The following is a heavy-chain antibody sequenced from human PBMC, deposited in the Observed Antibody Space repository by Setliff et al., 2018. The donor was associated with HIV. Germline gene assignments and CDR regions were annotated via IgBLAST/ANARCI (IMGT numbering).Heavy chain of an antibody. Sequence: PSETLSLTCSVSGGSISNNDYYWGWIRQSPGKGLEWIGTIFNSGSSYYNPSLESRVTISVDTYQNQFSLRLRSVTAADTAVYYCARHPLTDWYFDLWGRGTLVTVSS. CDR2: IFNSGSS. D-gene: IGHD7-27*01. V-gene: IGHV4-39*01. CDR1: GGSISNNDYY. CDR3: ARHPLTDWYFDL. J-gene: IGHJ2*01.